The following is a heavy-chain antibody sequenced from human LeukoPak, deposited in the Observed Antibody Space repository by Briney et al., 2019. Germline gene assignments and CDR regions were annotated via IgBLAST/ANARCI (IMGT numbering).Heavy chain of an antibody. CDR3: ARDGYQLPPSRYYFDY. CDR2: IIPILGIA. Sequence: SVKVSCKASGGTFSSYTISWVRQAPGQGLEWMGRIIPILGIANYAQKFQGRVTITADKSTSTAYMELNSLRAEDTAVYYCARDGYQLPPSRYYFDYWGQGTLVTVSS. V-gene: IGHV1-69*04. D-gene: IGHD2-2*01. CDR1: GGTFSSYT. J-gene: IGHJ4*02.